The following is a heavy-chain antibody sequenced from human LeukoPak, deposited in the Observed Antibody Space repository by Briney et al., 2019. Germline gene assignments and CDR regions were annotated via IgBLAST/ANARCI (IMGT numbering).Heavy chain of an antibody. Sequence: SETLCLTCAVYGGSFSGYYWSWIRQPPGKGLEWIGEINHSGSTNYNPSLKSRVTISVDTSKNQFSLKLSSVTAADTAVSYCARGRVTIFGVAIDYFDYWGQGTLVTVSS. J-gene: IGHJ4*02. V-gene: IGHV4-34*01. CDR3: ARGRVTIFGVAIDYFDY. D-gene: IGHD3-3*01. CDR1: GGSFSGYY. CDR2: INHSGST.